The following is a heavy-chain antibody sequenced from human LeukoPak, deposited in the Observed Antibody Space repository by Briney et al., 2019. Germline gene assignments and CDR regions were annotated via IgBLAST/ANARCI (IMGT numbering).Heavy chain of an antibody. CDR2: INTDGSTT. CDR1: GFTFSRYW. J-gene: IGHJ4*02. Sequence: GGSLRLSCAASGFTFSRYWMHWVRQAPGKGLVWVSHINTDGSTTNYADSVKGRFSVSRDNAKNTLYLQMNSLGAEDTAVYYCARVKGAYSFDYSGQGTLVTVSS. CDR3: ARVKGAYSFDY. D-gene: IGHD2-21*01. V-gene: IGHV3-74*01.